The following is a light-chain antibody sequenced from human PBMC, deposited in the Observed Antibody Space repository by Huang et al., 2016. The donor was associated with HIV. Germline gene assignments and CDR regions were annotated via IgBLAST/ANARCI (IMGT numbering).Light chain of an antibody. CDR1: QSISSY. CDR2: AAS. CDR3: QQSYSIPWT. Sequence: DIQMTQSPSSLSASVGDRVTITCRASQSISSYLNWYQHKPGKAPKLLIDAASSLQSGVPARFSASGSGTDFTLTINSLQPEDFAIYYCQQSYSIPWTFGQGTKVEIK. J-gene: IGKJ1*01. V-gene: IGKV1-39*01.